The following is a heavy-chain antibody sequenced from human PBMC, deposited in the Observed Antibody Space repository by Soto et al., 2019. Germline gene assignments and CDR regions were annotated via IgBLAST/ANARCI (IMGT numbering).Heavy chain of an antibody. Sequence: QVQLVQSGAEVREPGASVKVSCKASGYTFANYDINWVRQATGQGLEWMGWMNRNSGNTGYAQKCQGRVTMTTDTSINTAYMELRSLGSDDTAVYFCARAGGSYESGTYGTVPHDFWGQGTLVTVSS. CDR3: ARAGGSYESGTYGTVPHDF. CDR2: MNRNSGNT. J-gene: IGHJ4*02. CDR1: GYTFANYD. V-gene: IGHV1-8*01. D-gene: IGHD3-22*01.